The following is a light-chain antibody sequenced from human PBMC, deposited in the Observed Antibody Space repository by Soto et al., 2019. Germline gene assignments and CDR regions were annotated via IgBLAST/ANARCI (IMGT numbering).Light chain of an antibody. V-gene: IGKV1-5*01. CDR1: QRISTW. Sequence: DVVPIACRASQRISTWLAWYQQKPGKAPKLLFSDASSLETGVPSRFSGSGSGTEFTLTINSLQPDDFATYYCQQHKSYWTFGQGTKVDIK. CDR2: DAS. J-gene: IGKJ1*01. CDR3: QQHKSYWT.